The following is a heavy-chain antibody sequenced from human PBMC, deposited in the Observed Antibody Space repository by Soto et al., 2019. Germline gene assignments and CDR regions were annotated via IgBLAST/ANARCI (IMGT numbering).Heavy chain of an antibody. V-gene: IGHV3-48*03. Sequence: PGGSLRLSCAGSGFTFSSYEMNWVRQAPGKGLEWVSYISRSGDVIYYADSVKGRFTVSRDNAKNSLYLQMNSLRADDTAVYFCAGWGGHDYNYWGQGIMVTVPQ. J-gene: IGHJ4*02. CDR3: AGWGGHDYNY. CDR1: GFTFSSYE. D-gene: IGHD4-4*01. CDR2: ISRSGDVI.